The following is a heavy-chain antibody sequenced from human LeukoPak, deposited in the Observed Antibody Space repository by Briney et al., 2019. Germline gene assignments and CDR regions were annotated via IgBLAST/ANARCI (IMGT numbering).Heavy chain of an antibody. CDR3: ARADFWSGPVDY. J-gene: IGHJ4*02. D-gene: IGHD3-3*01. Sequence: SETLSLTCTVSGGSISSYYWSWIQQPPGKGLEWIGYIYYSGSTNYNPSLKSRVTISVDTSKNQFSLKLSSVTAADTAVYYCARADFWSGPVDYWGQGTLVTVSS. CDR2: IYYSGST. V-gene: IGHV4-59*01. CDR1: GGSISSYY.